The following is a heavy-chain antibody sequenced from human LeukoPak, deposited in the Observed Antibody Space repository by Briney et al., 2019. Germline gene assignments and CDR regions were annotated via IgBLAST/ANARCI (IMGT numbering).Heavy chain of an antibody. CDR3: ARGRGVVTAIDY. CDR1: GGSSSGYY. D-gene: IGHD2-21*02. CDR2: INHSGST. V-gene: IGHV4-34*01. Sequence: PSETLSLTCAVYGGSSSGYYWTWIRQPPGKGLEWIGEINHSGSTNYNPSLKSRVTISVDTSKNQFSLKLSSVTAADTAVYYCARGRGVVTAIDYWGQGTLVTVSS. J-gene: IGHJ4*02.